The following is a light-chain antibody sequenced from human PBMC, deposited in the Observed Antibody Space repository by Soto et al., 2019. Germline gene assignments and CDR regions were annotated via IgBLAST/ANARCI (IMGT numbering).Light chain of an antibody. Sequence: EVVLTQSPGTLSLSPGERATLSSRASQSVSSNYLAVYQQKPGQAPMRLIYGAFTRATGIPDRFTGSGSRTAVSLTITRLEPNVFAVYYCQQYGRSPPLTFGGGTKVEMK. CDR1: QSVSSNY. CDR2: GAF. J-gene: IGKJ4*01. V-gene: IGKV3-20*01. CDR3: QQYGRSPPLT.